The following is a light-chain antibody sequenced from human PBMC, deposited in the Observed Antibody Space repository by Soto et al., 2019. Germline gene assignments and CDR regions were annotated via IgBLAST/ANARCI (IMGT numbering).Light chain of an antibody. CDR1: SSDVGGYNY. J-gene: IGLJ1*01. CDR3: SSYTSSSTLLYV. CDR2: DVS. Sequence: QSALTQPASVSGSPGQSITIYCTGTSSDVGGYNYVSWYQQHPGKAPKLMIYDVSNRPSGVSNRFSGSKSGNTASLTISGLQAEDEADYCCSSYTSSSTLLYVFGTGTKLTVL. V-gene: IGLV2-14*01.